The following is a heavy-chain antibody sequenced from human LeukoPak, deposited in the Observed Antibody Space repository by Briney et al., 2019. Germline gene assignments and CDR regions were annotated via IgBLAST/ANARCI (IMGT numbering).Heavy chain of an antibody. Sequence: GRSLRLSCAASGFTFDDYAMHWVRQAPGKGLEWVSGISWNSGSIGYADSVKGRFTISRDNAKNSLYLQMNSLRAEDTALYYCAKAPDIVVVPAANVDYYFDYWGQGTLVTVSS. CDR1: GFTFDDYA. CDR3: AKAPDIVVVPAANVDYYFDY. V-gene: IGHV3-9*01. J-gene: IGHJ4*02. D-gene: IGHD2-2*01. CDR2: ISWNSGSI.